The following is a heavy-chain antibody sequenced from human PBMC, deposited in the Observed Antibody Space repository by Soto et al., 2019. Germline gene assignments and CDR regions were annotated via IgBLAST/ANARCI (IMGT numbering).Heavy chain of an antibody. CDR1: GFTFSSYG. Sequence: GGSLRLSCAASGFTFSSYGMHWVRQAPGKGLEWVAVIWYDGSNKYYADSVKGRFTISRDNSKNTLYLQMNSLRAEDTAVYYCARDRTRSLSSTLVGATIGLVRYYYYGMDVWGQGTTVTVSS. D-gene: IGHD1-26*01. CDR2: IWYDGSNK. V-gene: IGHV3-33*01. J-gene: IGHJ6*02. CDR3: ARDRTRSLSSTLVGATIGLVRYYYYGMDV.